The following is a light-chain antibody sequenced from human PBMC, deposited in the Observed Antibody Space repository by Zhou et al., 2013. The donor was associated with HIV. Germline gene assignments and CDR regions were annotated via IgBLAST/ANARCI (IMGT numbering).Light chain of an antibody. V-gene: IGKV3-15*01. CDR2: GAS. J-gene: IGKJ1*01. CDR1: QSVSSN. CDR3: QKCNSAPRT. Sequence: EIVMTQSPATLSVSPGERATLSCRASQSVSSNLAWYQQKPGQAPRLLIYGASTRATGIPARFSGSGSGTEFTLTISSMQSEDFGTYYCQKCNSAPRTFGQGTKVEIK.